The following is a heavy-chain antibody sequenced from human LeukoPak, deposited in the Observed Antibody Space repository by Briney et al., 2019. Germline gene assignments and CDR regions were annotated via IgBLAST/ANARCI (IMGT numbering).Heavy chain of an antibody. CDR2: ISYDGSNK. CDR3: AREVVDTAMVTCGLDY. Sequence: PGGSLRLSCAASGFTFSSYGMHWVRQAPGKGLEWVAVISYDGSNKYYADSVKGRFTISRDNSKNTLYLQMNSLRAEDTAVYYCAREVVDTAMVTCGLDYWGQGTLVTVSS. CDR1: GFTFSSYG. V-gene: IGHV3-30*03. D-gene: IGHD5-18*01. J-gene: IGHJ4*02.